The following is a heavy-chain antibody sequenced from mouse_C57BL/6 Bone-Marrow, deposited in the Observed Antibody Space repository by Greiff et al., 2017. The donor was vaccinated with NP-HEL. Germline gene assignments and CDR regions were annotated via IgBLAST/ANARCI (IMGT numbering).Heavy chain of an antibody. CDR3: AREITTVVATHWYFDV. CDR2: ISDGGSYT. CDR1: GFTFSSYA. Sequence: DVQLQESGGGLVKPGGSLKLSCAASGFTFSSYAMSWVRQTPEKRLEWVATISDGGSYTYYPDNVKGRFTISRDNAKNNLYLQMSHLKSEDTAMYYCAREITTVVATHWYFDVWGTGTTVTVSS. D-gene: IGHD1-1*01. V-gene: IGHV5-4*01. J-gene: IGHJ1*03.